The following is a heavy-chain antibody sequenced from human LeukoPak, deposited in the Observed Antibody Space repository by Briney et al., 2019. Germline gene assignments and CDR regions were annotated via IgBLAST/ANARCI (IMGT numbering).Heavy chain of an antibody. CDR3: ARERLRFLEWSTGAFDI. CDR1: GYTFTSYY. D-gene: IGHD3-3*01. V-gene: IGHV1-46*01. Sequence: ASVKVSCKASGYTFTSYYMHWVRQAPGQGLEWMGIINPSGGSTSYAQKFQGRVTMTRDMSTSTVYMELSSLRSEDTAVYYCARERLRFLEWSTGAFDIWGQGTMVTVSS. CDR2: INPSGGST. J-gene: IGHJ3*02.